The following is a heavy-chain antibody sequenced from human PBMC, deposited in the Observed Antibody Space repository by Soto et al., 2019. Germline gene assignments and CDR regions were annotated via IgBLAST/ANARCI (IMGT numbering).Heavy chain of an antibody. CDR1: GYTFTSYD. J-gene: IGHJ6*02. CDR3: ARGWTYYDFWSGYYSPYYYYGMDV. V-gene: IGHV1-8*01. Sequence: QVQLVQSGAEVKKPGASVKVSCKASGYTFTSYDINWVRQATGQGLEWMRWMNPNSGNTGYAQKFQGRVTMTRNTSISTAYMELSSLRSEDTAVYYCARGWTYYDFWSGYYSPYYYYGMDVWGQGTTVTVSS. D-gene: IGHD3-3*01. CDR2: MNPNSGNT.